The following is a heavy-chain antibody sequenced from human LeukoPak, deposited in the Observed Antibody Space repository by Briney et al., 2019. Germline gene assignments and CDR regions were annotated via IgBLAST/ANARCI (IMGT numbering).Heavy chain of an antibody. CDR3: ARDLSGVTGYTYGRGIDY. CDR2: IQYDGSRK. J-gene: IGHJ4*02. D-gene: IGHD5-18*01. V-gene: IGHV3-30*02. Sequence: GGSLRLSCATSGFTFSTSDMHWVRQAPGKGLEWVSFIQYDGSRKNYVDSVKGRFTISRDNSKNTLYLQMFSLRPEDTAVYYCARDLSGVTGYTYGRGIDYWGQGTLVTVSS. CDR1: GFTFSTSD.